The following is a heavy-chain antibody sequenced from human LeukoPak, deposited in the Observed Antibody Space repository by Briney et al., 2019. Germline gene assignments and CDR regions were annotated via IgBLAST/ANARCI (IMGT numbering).Heavy chain of an antibody. CDR2: IYTSGST. J-gene: IGHJ5*02. D-gene: IGHD6-13*01. CDR3: ARDPYGQLDWFDP. V-gene: IGHV4-61*02. Sequence: TPSETLSLTCTVSGGSISSSSYYWGWIRQPAGKGLEWIGRIYTSGSTNYNPSLKSRVAMSVDTSKNQFSLKLSSVTAADTAVYYCARDPYGQLDWFDPWGQGALVTVSS. CDR1: GGSISSSSYY.